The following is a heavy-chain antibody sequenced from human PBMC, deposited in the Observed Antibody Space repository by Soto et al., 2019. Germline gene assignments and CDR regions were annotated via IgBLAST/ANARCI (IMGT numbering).Heavy chain of an antibody. J-gene: IGHJ3*02. Sequence: QVQLVESGGGVVQPGRSLRLSCAASGFTFSSYGMHWVRQAPGKGLEWVAVIWYDGSNKYYADSVKGRFTISRDNSKNTLYLQMNSLRAEDTAVYYCAGEENSNDAFDIWGQGTMVTVSS. CDR3: AGEENSNDAFDI. D-gene: IGHD5-18*01. CDR1: GFTFSSYG. CDR2: IWYDGSNK. V-gene: IGHV3-33*01.